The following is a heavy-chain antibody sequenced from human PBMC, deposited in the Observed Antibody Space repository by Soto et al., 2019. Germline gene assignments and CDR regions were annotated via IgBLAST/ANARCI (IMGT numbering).Heavy chain of an antibody. V-gene: IGHV3-11*01. D-gene: IGHD6-13*01. J-gene: IGHJ3*02. CDR3: AREGGIAAAVYDAFDI. CDR2: ISSSGSTI. CDR1: GFTFSDYY. Sequence: GGSLRLSCAASGFTFSDYYMSWIRQAPGKGLEWVSYISSSGSTIYYADSVKGRFTISRDNAKNSLYLQMNSLRAEDTAVYYCAREGGIAAAVYDAFDIWGQGTMVTVSS.